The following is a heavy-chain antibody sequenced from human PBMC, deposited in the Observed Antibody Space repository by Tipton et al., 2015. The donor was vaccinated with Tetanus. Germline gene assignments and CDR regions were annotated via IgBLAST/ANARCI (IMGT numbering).Heavy chain of an antibody. J-gene: IGHJ6*02. V-gene: IGHV3-21*01. CDR2: ISGSGSYI. D-gene: IGHD3-22*01. CDR3: ARDQIVEQATRDHDYGVDV. Sequence: GSLRLSCAASGFTLSRNSMNWVRQAPGKGLEWVSSISGSGSYISYADSVKGRFTISRDNAKNSLYLLMDSLRAEDTAVYYCARDQIVEQATRDHDYGVDVWGQGTTVTVSS. CDR1: GFTLSRNS.